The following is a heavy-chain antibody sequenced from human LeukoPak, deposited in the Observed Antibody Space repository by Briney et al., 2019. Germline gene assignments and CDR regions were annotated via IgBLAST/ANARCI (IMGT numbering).Heavy chain of an antibody. CDR2: IGPSPSHT. V-gene: IGHV3-21*01. CDR3: ARDYVTMAPDY. D-gene: IGHD3-10*02. J-gene: IGHJ4*02. Sequence: GGSLRLSCAASGFTFNTYGMNWVRQAPGKGLEWLSYIGPSPSHTYYADSVRRRFVISGDDAKSSLYLQMSRLRAEDTAVYYCARDYVTMAPDYGGLGTLVTVSS. CDR1: GFTFNTYG.